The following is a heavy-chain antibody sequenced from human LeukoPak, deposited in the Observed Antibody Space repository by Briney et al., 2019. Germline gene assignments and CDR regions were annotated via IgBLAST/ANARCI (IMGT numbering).Heavy chain of an antibody. J-gene: IGHJ5*02. Sequence: SETLSLTCAVYGGSFSGYCWSWIRQPPGKGLEWIGEINHSGSTNYNPSLKSRVTISVDTSKNQFSLELSSVTAADTAVYYCARVYIFKTGFDPWGQGTLVTVSS. CDR2: INHSGST. V-gene: IGHV4-34*01. CDR3: ARVYIFKTGFDP. D-gene: IGHD1-1*01. CDR1: GGSFSGYC.